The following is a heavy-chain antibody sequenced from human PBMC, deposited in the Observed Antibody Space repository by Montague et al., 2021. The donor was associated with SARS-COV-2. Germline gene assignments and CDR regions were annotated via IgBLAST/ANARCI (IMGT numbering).Heavy chain of an antibody. D-gene: IGHD3-22*01. V-gene: IGHV4-39*02. CDR1: GGSTTNNIDY. Sequence: SETLSLTCTVSGGSTTNNIDYWAWTRQPPGKGLEWIGSIYYTGNTYYNPSLKSRVTISVVTSKNHFTLKLSSVTAAETAVYYCARLKRYFDSSGSPSAFDFWGQGTKVPVSS. CDR2: IYYTGNT. CDR3: ARLKRYFDSSGSPSAFDF. J-gene: IGHJ3*01.